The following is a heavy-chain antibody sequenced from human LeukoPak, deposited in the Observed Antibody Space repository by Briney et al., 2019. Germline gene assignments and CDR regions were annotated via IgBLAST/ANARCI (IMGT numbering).Heavy chain of an antibody. Sequence: GESLKISCKGSGYSFTSYWIGWVRQMPGKGLEWMGIIYPGDSDTRYSPSFQGQATISADKSISTAYLQWSSLKASDTAMYYCARHALYCSGGSCDFDIWGQGTMVTVSS. V-gene: IGHV5-51*01. D-gene: IGHD2-15*01. CDR1: GYSFTSYW. CDR2: IYPGDSDT. J-gene: IGHJ3*02. CDR3: ARHALYCSGGSCDFDI.